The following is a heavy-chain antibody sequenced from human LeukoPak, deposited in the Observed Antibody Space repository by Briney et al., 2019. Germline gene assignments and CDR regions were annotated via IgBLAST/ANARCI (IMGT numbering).Heavy chain of an antibody. CDR1: GYTFTNYA. CDR2: INAANSNT. D-gene: IGHD6-13*01. CDR3: ARARYSNNWYFDAFDM. V-gene: IGHV1-3*01. J-gene: IGHJ3*02. Sequence: ASVKVSCKASGYTFTNYAIHWVRQAPGQRLEWMGWINAANSNTKYSERFQGRVTMTTDTSTSTAYMELRSLKSDDTAVYYCARARYSNNWYFDAFDMWGQGTMVTVSS.